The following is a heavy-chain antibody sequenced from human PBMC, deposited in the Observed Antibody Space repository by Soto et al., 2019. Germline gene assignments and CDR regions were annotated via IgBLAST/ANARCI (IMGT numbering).Heavy chain of an antibody. D-gene: IGHD3-22*01. J-gene: IGHJ4*02. CDR3: AVAFARIYDRSGYYSVLDY. CDR2: IDPSDSYT. Sequence: GESLKISCKGSGYSFTSYWISWVRQMPGIGLEWMGRIDPSDSYTNYSPSFQGHVTISADKSISTAYLQWSSLKASDTAMYYCAVAFARIYDRSGYYSVLDYWGQGTLVTVYS. CDR1: GYSFTSYW. V-gene: IGHV5-10-1*01.